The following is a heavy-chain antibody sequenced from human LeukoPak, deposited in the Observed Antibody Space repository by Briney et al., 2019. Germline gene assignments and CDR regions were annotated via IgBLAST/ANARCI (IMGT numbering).Heavy chain of an antibody. CDR2: IGSSSSYI. V-gene: IGHV3-21*01. J-gene: IGHJ4*02. D-gene: IGHD3-3*01. CDR1: GFTFSSYS. CDR3: ASAKGGPYDFWSGYLNY. Sequence: GGSLRLSCAASGFTFSSYSMNWVRQAPGKGLEWVSSIGSSSSYIYYADSVKGRFTISRDNAKNSLYLQMNSLRAEDTAVYYCASAKGGPYDFWSGYLNYWGQGTLVTVSS.